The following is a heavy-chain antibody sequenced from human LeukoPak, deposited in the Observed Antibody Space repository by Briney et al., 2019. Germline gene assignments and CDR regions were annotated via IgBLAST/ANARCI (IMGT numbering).Heavy chain of an antibody. Sequence: ASVRVSCKASGYTFTSDYMHWVRQPPGQGLEWMGIINPSGGSTSYAQKFQGRVTMTRDTSTSTVYMELSSLRSEDTAVYYCAREPYEWHQRGNFDYWGQGTLVTVSS. V-gene: IGHV1-46*01. CDR3: AREPYEWHQRGNFDY. J-gene: IGHJ4*02. D-gene: IGHD7-27*01. CDR2: INPSGGST. CDR1: GYTFTSDY.